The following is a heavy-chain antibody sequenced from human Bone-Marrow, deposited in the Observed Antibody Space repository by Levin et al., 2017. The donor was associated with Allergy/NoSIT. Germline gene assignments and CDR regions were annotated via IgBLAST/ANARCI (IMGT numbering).Heavy chain of an antibody. D-gene: IGHD2-2*01. CDR2: VKSKGDGGAT. CDR1: GFSFTNAW. CDR3: TTGAVAAAAPPGYSYYFGMDV. V-gene: IGHV3-15*07. Sequence: GESLKISCAGSGFSFTNAWMNWVRQAPGKGLEWVGRVKSKGDGGATDYAVPVKGRFTISRDDSNSTLFLHMSGLKPEDTAVYYCTTGAVAAAAPPGYSYYFGMDVWGQGTTVTVS. J-gene: IGHJ6*02.